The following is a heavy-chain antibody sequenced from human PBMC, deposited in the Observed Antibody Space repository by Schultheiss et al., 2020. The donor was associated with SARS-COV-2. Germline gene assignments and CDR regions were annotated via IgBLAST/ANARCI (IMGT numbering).Heavy chain of an antibody. V-gene: IGHV3-33*01. CDR1: GFTFSSYG. Sequence: GESLKISCAASGFTFSSYGMHWVRQAPGKGLEWVAVIWYDGSNKYYADSVKGRFTISRDNSKNTLYLQMNSLRAEDTAVYYCARDGIRTAPGNWFDPWGQGILVTVSS. J-gene: IGHJ5*02. D-gene: IGHD2-21*02. CDR3: ARDGIRTAPGNWFDP. CDR2: IWYDGSNK.